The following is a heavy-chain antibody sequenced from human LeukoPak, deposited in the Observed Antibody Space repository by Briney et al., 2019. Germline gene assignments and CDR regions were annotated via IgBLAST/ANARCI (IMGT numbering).Heavy chain of an antibody. D-gene: IGHD3-10*01. V-gene: IGHV4-39*01. CDR3: ARQSNMVRGAEFDY. Sequence: PSETLSLTCTVSGGSISSSSYYWGWIRQPPGKGLEWIGSIYYSGSTYYNPSLKSRVTISVDTSKNQFSLKLSSVTAADTAVYYCARQSNMVRGAEFDYWGQGTLVTVSS. J-gene: IGHJ4*02. CDR1: GGSISSSSYY. CDR2: IYYSGST.